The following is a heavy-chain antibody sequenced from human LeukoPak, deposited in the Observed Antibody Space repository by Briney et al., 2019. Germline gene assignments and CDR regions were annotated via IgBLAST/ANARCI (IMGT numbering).Heavy chain of an antibody. V-gene: IGHV3-7*05. D-gene: IGHD1-26*01. Sequence: GGSLRLSCAASGITFNSNWMSWVRQAPGEGPEWVAHIHPDGSEKYYVESVKGRFTISRDNAKNSLYLQMNSLRAEDTAVYYSAVGSYLGRNFDYWGQGTLVTVSS. CDR1: GITFNSNW. CDR2: IHPDGSEK. CDR3: AVGSYLGRNFDY. J-gene: IGHJ4*02.